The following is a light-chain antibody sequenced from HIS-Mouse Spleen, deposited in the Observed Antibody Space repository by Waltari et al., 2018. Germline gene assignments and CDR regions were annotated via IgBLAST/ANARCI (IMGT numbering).Light chain of an antibody. CDR1: SSDVVGYNY. CDR3: SSYTSSSTWV. Sequence: QSALTQPASVSGSPGQSITISCTGTSSDVVGYNYVSWYQQHPGKAPKLMIYGVSNRPSGVSNRLSGSNSGNTASLTISGLQAEDEADYYCSSYTSSSTWVFGGGTKLTVL. J-gene: IGLJ3*02. V-gene: IGLV2-14*01. CDR2: GVS.